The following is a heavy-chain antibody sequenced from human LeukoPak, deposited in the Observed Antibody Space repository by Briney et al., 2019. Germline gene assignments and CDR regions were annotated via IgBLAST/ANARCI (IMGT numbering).Heavy chain of an antibody. Sequence: ASVRVSCKASGYTFTSYDINWVRQATGQGLEWMGWMNPNSGNTGYAQKFQCRVTITRNTSISTAYMELSSLRSEDTAVYYCARWGYCSGGSCYDYWGQGTLVTVSS. V-gene: IGHV1-8*03. J-gene: IGHJ4*02. CDR1: GYTFTSYD. CDR2: MNPNSGNT. D-gene: IGHD2-15*01. CDR3: ARWGYCSGGSCYDY.